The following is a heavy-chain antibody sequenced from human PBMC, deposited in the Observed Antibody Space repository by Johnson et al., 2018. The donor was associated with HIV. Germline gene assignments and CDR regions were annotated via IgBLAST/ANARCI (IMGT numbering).Heavy chain of an antibody. Sequence: EVQLVESGGGSVQRGGSLRLSCAASGFTFSSYWMNWVRQAPGKGLEWVANIKQDGYEKYYVDSVKGRFTISRDNAKSSLCLQMNSLRAEDTAVYYCAREGAAAGPTDAFDIWGQGTMVTVSS. D-gene: IGHD6-13*01. V-gene: IGHV3-7*01. CDR3: AREGAAAGPTDAFDI. CDR1: GFTFSSYW. CDR2: IKQDGYEK. J-gene: IGHJ3*02.